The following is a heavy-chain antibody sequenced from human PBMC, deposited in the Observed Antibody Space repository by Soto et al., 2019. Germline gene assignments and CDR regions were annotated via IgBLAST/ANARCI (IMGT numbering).Heavy chain of an antibody. CDR3: AIRPRFYGSSGYEYSY. CDR1: GRPPSRYA. CDR2: ISASGAST. J-gene: IGHJ4*02. V-gene: IGHV3-23*01. D-gene: IGHD3-22*01. Sequence: GVTLRLSWSASGRPPSRYALARVRPAPGKRLQWVSSISASGASTYYADSVKGRFTISRDNSNNTLYLQMSSLRAEDTAVYPCAIRPRFYGSSGYEYSYWGQGTLVTVSS.